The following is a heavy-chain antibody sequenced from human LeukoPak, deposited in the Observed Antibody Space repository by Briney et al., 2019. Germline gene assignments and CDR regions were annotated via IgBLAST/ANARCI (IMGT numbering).Heavy chain of an antibody. Sequence: GALVKVSCKASGGTFSSYAISWVRQAPGQGLEWMGGIIPIFGTANYAQKFQGRVTITTDESTSTAYMELSSLRSEDTAVYYCAYSGSSSSGNWFDPWGQGTLVTVSS. V-gene: IGHV1-69*05. CDR2: IIPIFGTA. D-gene: IGHD6-6*01. CDR1: GGTFSSYA. J-gene: IGHJ5*02. CDR3: AYSGSSSSGNWFDP.